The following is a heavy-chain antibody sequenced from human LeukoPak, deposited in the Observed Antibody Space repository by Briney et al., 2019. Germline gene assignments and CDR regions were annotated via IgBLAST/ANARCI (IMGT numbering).Heavy chain of an antibody. D-gene: IGHD3-10*01. J-gene: IGHJ4*02. V-gene: IGHV3-23*01. CDR2: ISGTGGST. CDR1: GFTFSSFA. Sequence: RSGGSLRLSCSASGFTFSSFAMHWVRQAPGKGLEWVSAISGTGGSTNYADSVKGRFTMSRDNSKNTLYLQMNSLRGEDTAVYYCARDQASFYFGSGSYCFDYWGPGTLVTVSS. CDR3: ARDQASFYFGSGSYCFDY.